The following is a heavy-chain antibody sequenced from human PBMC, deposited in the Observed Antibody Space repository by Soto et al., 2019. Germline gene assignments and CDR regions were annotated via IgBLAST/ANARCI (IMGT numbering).Heavy chain of an antibody. V-gene: IGHV4-4*07. CDR2: IYSSEST. Sequence: QVQLQESGPGLVKPSETLSLTCTVSGGSISSYFWSWIRQPAGKGLEWIGRIYSSESTNYNPSLKSRVTMSLDTSKNQFFLNLSSVTAADTAVYYCARDSSGYYYLFDYWGQGTLVTVSS. CDR3: ARDSSGYYYLFDY. D-gene: IGHD3-22*01. CDR1: GGSISSYF. J-gene: IGHJ4*02.